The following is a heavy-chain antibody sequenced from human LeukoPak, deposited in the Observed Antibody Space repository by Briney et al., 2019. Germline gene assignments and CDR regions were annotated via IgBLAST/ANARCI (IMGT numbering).Heavy chain of an antibody. D-gene: IGHD5-18*01. CDR3: ARTTEGGYTYGYFYYYYMDV. Sequence: SETLSLTCTVSGGSISSYYWSWIRQPPGKGLEWIGYIYYSGSTNYNPSLKSRVTISVDTSKNQFSLKLTSVTAADTAVYYCARTTEGGYTYGYFYYYYMDVWGEGTTVTISS. J-gene: IGHJ6*03. CDR2: IYYSGST. CDR1: GGSISSYY. V-gene: IGHV4-59*01.